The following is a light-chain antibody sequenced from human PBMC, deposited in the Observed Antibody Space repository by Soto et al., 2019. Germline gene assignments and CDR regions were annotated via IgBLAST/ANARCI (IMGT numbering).Light chain of an antibody. J-gene: IGLJ1*01. Sequence: QSALTQPASVSESPGQSITISCTGTSSNVGGYNYVSWYQQHPGKAPKLMIYDVSNLPSGVSNRFSGSKSGNTASLTISGLQAEDEADYYCSSYTSSSTPYVFGTGTKVTVL. CDR3: SSYTSSSTPYV. CDR1: SSNVGGYNY. CDR2: DVS. V-gene: IGLV2-14*01.